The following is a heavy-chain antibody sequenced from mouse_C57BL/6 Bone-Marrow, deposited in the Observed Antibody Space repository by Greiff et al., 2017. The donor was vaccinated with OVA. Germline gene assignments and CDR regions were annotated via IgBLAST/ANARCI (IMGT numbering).Heavy chain of an antibody. CDR2: INPNYGTT. CDR3: ARSGGIYYDYEECMDY. Sequence: VHVKQSGPELVKPGASVKISCKASGYSFTDYNMNWVKQSNGKSLEWIGVINPNYGTTSYNQKFKGKATLTVDQSSSTAYMQLNSLTSEDSAVYYCARSGGIYYDYEECMDYWGQGTSVTVSS. V-gene: IGHV1-39*01. CDR1: GYSFTDYN. J-gene: IGHJ4*01. D-gene: IGHD2-4*01.